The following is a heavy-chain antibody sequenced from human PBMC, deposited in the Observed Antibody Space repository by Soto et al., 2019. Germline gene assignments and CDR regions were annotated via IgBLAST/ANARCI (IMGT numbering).Heavy chain of an antibody. CDR3: AREGVAPYYCYGMDV. CDR2: SSSYNGDT. J-gene: IGHJ6*02. CDR1: GYTFTRSG. Sequence: QVQLVQSGAEVKKPGASVKVSCKASGYTFTRSGISWVRQAPGQGPEWMGWSSSYNGDTKYAQTFQGRVTMTTDTSTSTAYMGLRSLRSDDTAVYYCAREGVAPYYCYGMDVWGQGTPVTVSS. D-gene: IGHD5-12*01. V-gene: IGHV1-18*01.